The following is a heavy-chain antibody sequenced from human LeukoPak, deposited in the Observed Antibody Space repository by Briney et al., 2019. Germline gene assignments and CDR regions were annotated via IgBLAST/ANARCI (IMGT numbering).Heavy chain of an antibody. CDR1: GFTFSSYW. CDR3: ARDGFYSSSSLYYFDY. CDR2: ISYDGSNK. J-gene: IGHJ4*02. Sequence: GGSLRLSCAASGFTFSSYWMSWVRQAPGKGLEWVAVISYDGSNKYYADSVKGRFTISRDNSKNTLYLQMNSLRAEDTAVYYCARDGFYSSSSLYYFDYWGQGTLVTVSS. D-gene: IGHD6-6*01. V-gene: IGHV3-30-3*01.